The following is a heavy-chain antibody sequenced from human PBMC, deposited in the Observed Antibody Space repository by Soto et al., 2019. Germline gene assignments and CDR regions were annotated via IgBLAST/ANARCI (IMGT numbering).Heavy chain of an antibody. CDR2: ISSSGSTI. D-gene: IGHD3-22*01. CDR3: ASAAYYDSSGY. CDR1: GFTFSSYE. Sequence: LRLSCAASGFTFSSYEMNWVRQAPGKGLEWVSYISSSGSTIYYADSVKGRFTISRDNAKNLLYLQMNSLRAEDTAVYYCASAAYYDSSGYWSQGTLVTVSS. J-gene: IGHJ4*02. V-gene: IGHV3-48*03.